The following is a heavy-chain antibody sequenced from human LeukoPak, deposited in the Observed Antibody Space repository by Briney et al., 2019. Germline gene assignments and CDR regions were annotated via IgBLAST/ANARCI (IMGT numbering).Heavy chain of an antibody. CDR2: IKSKIDGGTT. D-gene: IGHD3-3*01. V-gene: IGHV3-15*01. CDR1: GFTLNNAW. CDR3: ATWGDFWSGNYGGY. J-gene: IGHJ4*02. Sequence: GGSLRLSCAASGFTLNNAWMSWVRQAPGKGLEWVGRIKSKIDGGTTDYAAPVKGRFSISRDDSKNTVYLQMNSLKTEDTAVYYSATWGDFWSGNYGGYWGQGTLVTVSS.